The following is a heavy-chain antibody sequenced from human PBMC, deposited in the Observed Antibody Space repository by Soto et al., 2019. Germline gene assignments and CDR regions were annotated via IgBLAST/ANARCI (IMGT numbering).Heavy chain of an antibody. V-gene: IGHV4-31*03. CDR2: ISYGGST. CDR1: GGSINSGGYC. D-gene: IGHD3-16*01. Sequence: QVQLQESGPGLVKPSQTLSLTCTVSGGSINSGGYCWSWIRQHPGKGLDWIGCISYGGSTSYNPSLQSRVTIAVDTSKNQFSLKLTSVTAAAPAVYYCSRGILVWGQGALITVSS. J-gene: IGHJ4*02. CDR3: SRGILV.